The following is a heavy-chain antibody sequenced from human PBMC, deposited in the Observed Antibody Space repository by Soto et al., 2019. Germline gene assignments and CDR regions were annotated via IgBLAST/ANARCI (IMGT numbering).Heavy chain of an antibody. D-gene: IGHD2-15*01. CDR1: GYTFTSYG. V-gene: IGHV1-18*01. J-gene: IGHJ5*02. Sequence: ASVKVSCKASGYTFTSYGISWVRQAPGQGLEWMGWISACNGNTNYAQKLQGRVTMTTDTSTSTAYMELRSLRSDDTAVYYCARGVVVGYCSGGSCRGAWFDPWGQGTLVTVSS. CDR2: ISACNGNT. CDR3: ARGVVVGYCSGGSCRGAWFDP.